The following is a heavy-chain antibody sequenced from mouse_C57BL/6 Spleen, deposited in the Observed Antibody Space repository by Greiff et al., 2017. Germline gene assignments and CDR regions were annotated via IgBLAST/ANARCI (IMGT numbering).Heavy chain of an antibody. CDR3: ARRGKTEYAMDY. CDR1: GYTFTSYW. J-gene: IGHJ4*01. CDR2: IYPGSGST. D-gene: IGHD2-1*01. Sequence: QVQLQQPGAELVKPGASVKMSCKASGYTFTSYWITWVKQRPGQGLEWIGDIYPGSGSTNYNEKFKSKATLTVDTSSSTAYMQHSSLTSEDSAVYYCARRGKTEYAMDYWGQGTSVTVSS. V-gene: IGHV1-55*01.